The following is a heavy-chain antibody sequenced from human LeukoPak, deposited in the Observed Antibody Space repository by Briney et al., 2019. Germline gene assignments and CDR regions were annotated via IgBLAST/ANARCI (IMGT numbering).Heavy chain of an antibody. CDR1: GFTFSSYS. CDR2: ISSSSSCI. V-gene: IGHV3-21*01. D-gene: IGHD5-18*01. CDR3: ARVGSRGYSYGYYGD. Sequence: GGSLRLSCAASGFTFSSYSMNWVRQAPGKGLEWVSSISSSSSCIYYADSVKGRFTISRDNAKNSLYLQMNSLRAEDTAVYYCARVGSRGYSYGYYGDWGQGTLVTVSS. J-gene: IGHJ4*02.